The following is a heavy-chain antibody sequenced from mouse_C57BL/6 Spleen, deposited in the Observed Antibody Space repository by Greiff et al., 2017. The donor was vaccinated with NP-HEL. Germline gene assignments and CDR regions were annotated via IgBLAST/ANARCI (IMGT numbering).Heavy chain of an antibody. CDR3: ARSDYSNGGYYFDY. D-gene: IGHD2-5*01. CDR2: IDPSDSYT. J-gene: IGHJ2*01. V-gene: IGHV1-69*01. Sequence: QVQLQQPGAELVMPGASVKLSCKASGYTFTSYWMHWVKQRPGQGLEWIGEIDPSDSYTNYNQKFKGKSTLTVDKSSSTAYMQLSSLTSEDSAVYYCARSDYSNGGYYFDYWGQGTTLTVSS. CDR1: GYTFTSYW.